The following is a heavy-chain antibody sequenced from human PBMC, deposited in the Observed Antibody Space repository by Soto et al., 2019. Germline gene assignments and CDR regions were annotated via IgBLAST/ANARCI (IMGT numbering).Heavy chain of an antibody. J-gene: IGHJ4*02. V-gene: IGHV1-69*01. CDR1: GGAFSTYT. CDR3: EKKAAPGSSYFDS. Sequence: QMQLVQSGAEVKKPGSSVKVSCKASGGAFSTYTLNWVRQAPGQGLEWMGGIITLFGTANYAQKFQGRVTITADESTSTVYMEMSSLTSEDTAVYYCEKKAAPGSSYFDSWGQGTLVTVSS. CDR2: IITLFGTA. D-gene: IGHD6-13*01.